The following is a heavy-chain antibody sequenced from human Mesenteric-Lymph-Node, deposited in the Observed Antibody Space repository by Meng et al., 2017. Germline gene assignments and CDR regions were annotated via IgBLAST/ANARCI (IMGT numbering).Heavy chain of an antibody. Sequence: SETLSLTCTVSGGSISSSTYYWGCIRQPPGKGLEWIGSIYYSGSTYYNPSLKSRVTISVDTSKNQFSLNLSSVTAADTAVYYCARDGLKAVAGTSGAFDIWGQGTMVTVSS. CDR3: ARDGLKAVAGTSGAFDI. CDR2: IYYSGST. V-gene: IGHV4-39*07. J-gene: IGHJ3*02. CDR1: GGSISSSTYY. D-gene: IGHD6-19*01.